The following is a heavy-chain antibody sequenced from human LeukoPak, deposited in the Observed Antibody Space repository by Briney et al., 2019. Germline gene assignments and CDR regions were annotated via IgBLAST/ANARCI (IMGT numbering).Heavy chain of an antibody. CDR2: MNPNSGNT. D-gene: IGHD3-9*01. J-gene: IGHJ6*02. V-gene: IGHV1-8*01. CDR3: ARGRILRYFDWSSYYYYYGMDV. Sequence: GASVKVSCKASGYTFTSYDINWVRQATGQGLEWMGWMNPNSGNTGYAQKFQGRVTMTRNTSISTAYMELSSLRSEDTAVYYCARGRILRYFDWSSYYYYYGMDVWGQGTTVTVSS. CDR1: GYTFTSYD.